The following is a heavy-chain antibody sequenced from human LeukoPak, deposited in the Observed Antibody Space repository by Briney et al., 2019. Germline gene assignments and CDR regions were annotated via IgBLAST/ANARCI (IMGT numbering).Heavy chain of an antibody. CDR1: GFTFSTYS. J-gene: IGHJ4*02. V-gene: IGHV3-48*01. D-gene: IGHD6-13*01. CDR3: ARDYYSSSWDNGY. CDR2: ISPSSSTI. Sequence: GGSLRLSCAASGFTFSTYSMNWVRQAPGKGLEWVSYISPSSSTIYYADSVKGRFTISRDNDKNSLYLQMNSLRAEDTAVYYCARDYYSSSWDNGYWGQGTLVIVSS.